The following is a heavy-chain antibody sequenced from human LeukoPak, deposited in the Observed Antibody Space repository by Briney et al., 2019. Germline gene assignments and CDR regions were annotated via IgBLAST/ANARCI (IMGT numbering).Heavy chain of an antibody. Sequence: ASVKVSCKASGYTFIKYGISWVRQAPGQGLEWMGWISADNGNRNYAQKLQGRVTMTTDTSTSTAYMEVRSMRSDDTAVYYCARTDWNSVTSQFGACGQGSLVTESS. CDR1: GYTFIKYG. V-gene: IGHV1-18*01. D-gene: IGHD1-7*01. J-gene: IGHJ5*02. CDR3: ARTDWNSVTSQFGA. CDR2: ISADNGNR.